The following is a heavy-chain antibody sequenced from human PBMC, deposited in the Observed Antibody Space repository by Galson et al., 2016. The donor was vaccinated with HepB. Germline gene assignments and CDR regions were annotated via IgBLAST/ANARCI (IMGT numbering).Heavy chain of an antibody. CDR2: ISGSGGST. D-gene: IGHD1-14*01. V-gene: IGHV3-23*01. Sequence: SLRLSCAASGFIFRSYAMSWVRQAPGKGLEWVSGISGSGGSTYYADSVKGRFTISRDNAKNTMYLQMNSLRAEDTAVYYCVRVSGKSYCFYGMDVWGQGTTVTVS. J-gene: IGHJ6*02. CDR1: GFIFRSYA. CDR3: VRVSGKSYCFYGMDV.